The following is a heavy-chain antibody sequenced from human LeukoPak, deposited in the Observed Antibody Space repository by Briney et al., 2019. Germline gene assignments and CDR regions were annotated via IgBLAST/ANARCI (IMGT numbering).Heavy chain of an antibody. CDR2: ISWNSGSI. D-gene: IGHD6-6*01. CDR3: AKDIKYSSSYDTTFDY. CDR1: GFTFDDYA. Sequence: GRSLRLSCAASGFTFDDYAMHWVRQAPGKGLEWVSGISWNSGSIGYADSVKGRFTISRDNAKNSLYLQMNSLRAEDTAFYYCAKDIKYSSSYDTTFDYWGQGTLVTVSS. V-gene: IGHV3-9*01. J-gene: IGHJ4*02.